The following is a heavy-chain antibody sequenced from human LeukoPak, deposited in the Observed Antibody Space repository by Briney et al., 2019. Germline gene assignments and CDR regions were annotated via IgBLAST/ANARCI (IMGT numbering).Heavy chain of an antibody. D-gene: IGHD3-16*01. V-gene: IGHV4-34*01. J-gene: IGHJ6*03. CDR3: AREKIGTGTVLGKDYYYMDV. Sequence: SETLSLTCAVYGGSFSGYYWGWIRQPPGKGLEWTENINYSRNPYYNPSLKSRVTISVDTSKNQFSLKLSSVTAADTAMYYCAREKIGTGTVLGKDYYYMDVWGKGTTVTVSS. CDR2: INYSRNP. CDR1: GGSFSGYY.